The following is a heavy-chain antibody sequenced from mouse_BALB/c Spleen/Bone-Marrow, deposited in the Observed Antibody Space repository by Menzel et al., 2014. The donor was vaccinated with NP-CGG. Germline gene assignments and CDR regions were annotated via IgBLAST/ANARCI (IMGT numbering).Heavy chain of an antibody. Sequence: QVHLQQSGAELVRPGASVKLSCKALGYTFTDYEIHWVKQTPVHGLEWIGAIHPRSGGTAYNQKFKGKATLTADKSSSIAYMELSSPTSEDSAVYYCTRDGDGYYPYTLDNWGQGTSVTVSS. CDR3: TRDGDGYYPYTLDN. V-gene: IGHV1-15*01. D-gene: IGHD2-3*01. CDR2: IHPRSGGT. J-gene: IGHJ4*01. CDR1: GYTFTDYE.